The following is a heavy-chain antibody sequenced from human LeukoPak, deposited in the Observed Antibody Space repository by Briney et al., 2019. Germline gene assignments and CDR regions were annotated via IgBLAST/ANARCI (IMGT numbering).Heavy chain of an antibody. CDR1: GFTFSSYE. CDR2: ITSSGNAQ. J-gene: IGHJ3*02. D-gene: IGHD2-8*01. V-gene: IGHV3-48*03. Sequence: SGGSLRLSCAASGFTFSSYEMNWVRQAPGKGLEWISDITSSGNAQSYADSVKGRFTISRDNAKKSLYLQMNSLRAEDTAVYYCAREDTGVAFDIWGQGTTVTV. CDR3: AREDTGVAFDI.